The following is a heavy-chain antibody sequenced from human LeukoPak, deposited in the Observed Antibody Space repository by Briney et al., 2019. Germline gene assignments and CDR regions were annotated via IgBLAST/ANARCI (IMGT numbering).Heavy chain of an antibody. D-gene: IGHD3-22*01. Sequence: PSETLSLTCAVYGGSFSGYYWSWIRQPPGKGLEWIGEINHSGSTNYNPSLKSRVTISVDTSKNQFSLKLSSVTAADTAVYYCARGGDYYDSSDLDYWGQGTLVTVSS. V-gene: IGHV4-34*01. CDR2: INHSGST. CDR1: GGSFSGYY. J-gene: IGHJ4*02. CDR3: ARGGDYYDSSDLDY.